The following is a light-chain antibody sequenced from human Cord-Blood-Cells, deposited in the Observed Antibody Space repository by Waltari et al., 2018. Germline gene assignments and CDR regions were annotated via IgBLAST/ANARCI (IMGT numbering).Light chain of an antibody. CDR1: SSDVGGSNY. V-gene: IGLV2-8*01. Sequence: QSALTQPRSASGSPGQSVTISCTGTSSDVGGSNYVPWYQQPPGKAPKLMIYEVSKRPSGVPDRFSGSKSGNTASLTVSGLQAEDEADYYCSSYAGSNNYVVFGGGTKLTVL. CDR3: SSYAGSNNYVV. J-gene: IGLJ2*01. CDR2: EVS.